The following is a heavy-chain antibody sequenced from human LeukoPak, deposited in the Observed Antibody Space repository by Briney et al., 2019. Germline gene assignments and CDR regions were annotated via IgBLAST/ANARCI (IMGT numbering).Heavy chain of an antibody. Sequence: SETLSLTCTVSGGSISSYYWTWIRQPPGEGLEWIGYIYTSGITNYDPSLKSRVSISLDTSKNQFSLRLDSVTAADTAVYYCAGARGGSGNFDYWGQGTLVTVSS. J-gene: IGHJ4*02. CDR3: AGARGGSGNFDY. CDR1: GGSISSYY. V-gene: IGHV4-4*09. D-gene: IGHD3-16*01. CDR2: IYTSGIT.